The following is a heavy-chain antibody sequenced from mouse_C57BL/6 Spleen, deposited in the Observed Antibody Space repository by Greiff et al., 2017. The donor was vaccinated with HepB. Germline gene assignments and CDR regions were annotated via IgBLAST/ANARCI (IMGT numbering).Heavy chain of an antibody. D-gene: IGHD2-3*01. CDR3: ARSSLSYYAMDD. Sequence: VKLMESGAELARPGASVKLSCKATGYTFTSYGISWVKQRTGQGLEWIGEIYPRSGNTYYNEKFKGKATLTADKSSSTAYMELRSLTSEDSAVYFCARSSLSYYAMDDWGQGTSVTVSS. J-gene: IGHJ4*01. V-gene: IGHV1-81*01. CDR2: IYPRSGNT. CDR1: GYTFTSYG.